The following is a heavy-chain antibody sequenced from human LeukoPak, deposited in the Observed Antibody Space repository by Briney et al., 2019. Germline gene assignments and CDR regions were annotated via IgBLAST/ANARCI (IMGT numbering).Heavy chain of an antibody. D-gene: IGHD3-22*01. CDR1: GYTLTELS. J-gene: IGHJ6*02. Sequence: ASVKVSCKVSGYTLTELSMHWVRQAPGKGREWRGGFDPEDGETIYAQKFQGRVTMTEDTSTDTAYMELSSLRSEDTAVYYCATGYYDSSGYSYYYYYGMDVWGQGTTVTVSS. CDR3: ATGYYDSSGYSYYYYYGMDV. CDR2: FDPEDGET. V-gene: IGHV1-24*01.